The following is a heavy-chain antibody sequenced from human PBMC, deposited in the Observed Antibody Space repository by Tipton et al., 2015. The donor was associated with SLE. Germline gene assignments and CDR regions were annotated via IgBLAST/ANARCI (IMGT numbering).Heavy chain of an antibody. CDR3: ARSLGAGFCSGGNCFEPLDY. J-gene: IGHJ4*02. D-gene: IGHD2-15*01. Sequence: TLSLTCTVSGGSISSGSYYWSWIRQPAGKGLEWIGRIYTSGSTNYNPSLKSRVTISVDTSKNQFSLKLSSVTAADTAVYYCARSLGAGFCSGGNCFEPLDYWGQGILVTVSS. CDR1: GGSISSGSYY. V-gene: IGHV4-61*02. CDR2: IYTSGST.